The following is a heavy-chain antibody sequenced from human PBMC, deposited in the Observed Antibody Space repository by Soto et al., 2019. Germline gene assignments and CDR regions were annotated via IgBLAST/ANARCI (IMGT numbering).Heavy chain of an antibody. CDR2: ISLSSSTI. Sequence: EVQLVESGGGLVQPGGSLRLSCAASGFTFSSYNMNWVRQAPGKGLEWISDISLSSSTIFYADSVKGRFTISRDNAKNSLYLQMNRLRAEDTAVYYCARDYRNYFYYMDVWGKGTTVTVSS. CDR3: ARDYRNYFYYMDV. J-gene: IGHJ6*03. CDR1: GFTFSSYN. V-gene: IGHV3-48*01.